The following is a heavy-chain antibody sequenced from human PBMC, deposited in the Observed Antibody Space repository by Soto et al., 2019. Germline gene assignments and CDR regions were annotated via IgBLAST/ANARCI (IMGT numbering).Heavy chain of an antibody. D-gene: IGHD1-26*01. CDR2: IYHSGST. CDR1: GGSISSGGYS. Sequence: QLQLQESGSGLVKPSQTLSLTCAVSGGSISSGGYSWSWIRQPPGKGLEWIGYIYHSGSTYYNPSPKSRGTISVDRSKKQVSLKLSSGAAADTAVYYCSRTPTPWGQGTLVTVSS. CDR3: SRTPTP. J-gene: IGHJ5*02. V-gene: IGHV4-30-2*01.